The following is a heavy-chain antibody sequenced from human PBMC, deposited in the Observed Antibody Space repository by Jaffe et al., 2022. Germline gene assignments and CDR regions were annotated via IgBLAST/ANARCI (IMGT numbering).Heavy chain of an antibody. Sequence: QVQLVQSGAEVKKPGASVKVSCKASGYTFTSYGISWVRQAPGQGLEWMGWISAYNGNTNYAQKLQGRVTMTTDTSTSTAYMELRSLRSDDTAVYYCARLVPIDFWSALGYYYYYMDVWGKGTTVTVSS. D-gene: IGHD3-3*01. CDR3: ARLVPIDFWSALGYYYYYMDV. V-gene: IGHV1-18*01. CDR1: GYTFTSYG. J-gene: IGHJ6*03. CDR2: ISAYNGNT.